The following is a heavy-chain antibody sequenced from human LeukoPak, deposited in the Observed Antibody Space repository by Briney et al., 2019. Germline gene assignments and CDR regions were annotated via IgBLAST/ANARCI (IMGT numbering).Heavy chain of an antibody. V-gene: IGHV4-59*01. CDR3: ATEHYSSSSHDY. J-gene: IGHJ4*02. CDR2: IYYSGST. CDR1: GGSISSYY. Sequence: SETLSLTCTVSGGSISSYYWSWIRQPPGKGLEWIGYIYYSGSTNYNPSLKSRVTISVDTSKNQFSLKLSSVTAADTAVYYCATEHYSSSSHDYWGQGTLVTVSS. D-gene: IGHD6-6*01.